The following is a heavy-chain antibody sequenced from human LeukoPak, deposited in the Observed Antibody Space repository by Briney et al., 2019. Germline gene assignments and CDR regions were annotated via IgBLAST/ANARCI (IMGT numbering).Heavy chain of an antibody. Sequence: GASVKVSCKASGGTFSSYAICWVRQAPGQGLEWMGGIIPIFGTANYAQKFQGRVTITADESTSTAYMELSSLRSEDTAVYYCARDSGYYDSSGYRDYWGQGTLVTVSS. D-gene: IGHD3-22*01. V-gene: IGHV1-69*13. J-gene: IGHJ4*02. CDR1: GGTFSSYA. CDR3: ARDSGYYDSSGYRDY. CDR2: IIPIFGTA.